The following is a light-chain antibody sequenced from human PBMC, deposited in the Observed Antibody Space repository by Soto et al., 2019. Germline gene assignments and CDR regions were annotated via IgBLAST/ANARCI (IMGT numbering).Light chain of an antibody. CDR3: QHQSSWPRT. CDR2: GAF. J-gene: IGKJ1*01. Sequence: EIVLTQSPATLSLSPGERATLSCRASPSVTNYLAWYQQKPGQPPRLLIYGAFNRAAGIPARFSGSGSGTDFTLTISSLQSEDFAVYYCQHQSSWPRTFGQGTKVEIK. CDR1: PSVTNY. V-gene: IGKV3-11*01.